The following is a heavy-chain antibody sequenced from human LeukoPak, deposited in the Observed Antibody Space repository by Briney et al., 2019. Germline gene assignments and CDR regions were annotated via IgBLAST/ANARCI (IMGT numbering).Heavy chain of an antibody. CDR3: ARGRTGTTDAFDI. Sequence: GRSLRLSCAASGFTFDDYAMHWVRQAPGKGLEWVSGISWNSGSIGYADSVKGRFTISRDNAKYSLYLQMNSLGAEDTAVYYCARGRTGTTDAFDIWGRGTMVTVSS. D-gene: IGHD1-1*01. CDR2: ISWNSGSI. V-gene: IGHV3-9*01. J-gene: IGHJ3*02. CDR1: GFTFDDYA.